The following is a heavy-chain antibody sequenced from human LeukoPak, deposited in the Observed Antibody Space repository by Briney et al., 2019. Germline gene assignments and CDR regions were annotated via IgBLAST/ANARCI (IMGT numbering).Heavy chain of an antibody. J-gene: IGHJ6*02. CDR1: GLAFSIYS. D-gene: IGHD1-26*01. CDR2: TSSVSSPI. CDR3: ARVVGPYYGMDV. V-gene: IGHV3-48*02. Sequence: GGSLRLSCAASGLAFSIYSMNWVRQAPGKGLEWVSYTSSVSSPIYYADSVKGRFTISRDNAKNSLYLHMNSLRDEDTAVYYCARVVGPYYGMDVWGQGTTVTVSS.